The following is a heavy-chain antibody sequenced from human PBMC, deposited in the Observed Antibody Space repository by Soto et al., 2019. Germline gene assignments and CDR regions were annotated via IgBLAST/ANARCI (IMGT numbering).Heavy chain of an antibody. V-gene: IGHV1-69*02. CDR3: RWLINDDSEVSDF. CDR2: TIPVLGVT. CDR1: GVTFRSYT. Sequence: QVQLVQSGAEVKKPGSSVRVSCKASGVTFRSYTISWVRQAPGQGLEWMGRTIPVLGVTNYAPKFQGRLTIIADEKTSSVHMELGSLRSEDTATYYSRWLINDDSEVSDFWGQGTMVIVSS. D-gene: IGHD3-16*01. J-gene: IGHJ3*01.